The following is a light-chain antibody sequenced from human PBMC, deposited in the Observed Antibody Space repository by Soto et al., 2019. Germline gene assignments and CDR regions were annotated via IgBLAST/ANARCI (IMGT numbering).Light chain of an antibody. J-gene: IGLJ2*01. CDR2: EVS. CDR1: SSDFGFYNY. CDR3: SSYTTSSTPVL. Sequence: QSALTQPASVSGSPGQSITISCTGTSSDFGFYNYVSWYQHHRGKAPKLMIYEVSNRPSGVSYRFSGSKSGNTASLTISGLQAEDEAVYYCSSYTTSSTPVLFGGGTKLTVL. V-gene: IGLV2-14*01.